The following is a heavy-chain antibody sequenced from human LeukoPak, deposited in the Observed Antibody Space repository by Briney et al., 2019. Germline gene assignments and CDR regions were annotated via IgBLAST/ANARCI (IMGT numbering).Heavy chain of an antibody. V-gene: IGHV1-2*02. CDR3: ARLGGPEEYQLLLLYPLDVNWFDP. D-gene: IGHD2-2*01. J-gene: IGHJ5*02. CDR1: GYTFTGYY. CDR2: INPNSGGT. Sequence: GASVKVSCKASGYTFTGYYMHWVRQAPGQGLEWMGWINPNSGGTNYAQKLQGRVTMTRDTSTSTAYMELRSLRSDDTAVYYCARLGGPEEYQLLLLYPLDVNWFDPWGQGTLVTVSS.